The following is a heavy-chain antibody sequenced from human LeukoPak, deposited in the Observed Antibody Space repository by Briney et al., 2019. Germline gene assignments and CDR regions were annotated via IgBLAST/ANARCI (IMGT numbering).Heavy chain of an antibody. Sequence: GGSLRLSCAASGFTFSNYAMHWVRQAPGKGLEWVAVISYDGSNKYYADSVKGRFTISRDNSKNTLYLQMNSLRAEDTAVYYCARGIEYSSSSSPDYWGQGTLVTVSS. CDR2: ISYDGSNK. CDR3: ARGIEYSSSSSPDY. J-gene: IGHJ4*02. D-gene: IGHD6-6*01. CDR1: GFTFSNYA. V-gene: IGHV3-30*04.